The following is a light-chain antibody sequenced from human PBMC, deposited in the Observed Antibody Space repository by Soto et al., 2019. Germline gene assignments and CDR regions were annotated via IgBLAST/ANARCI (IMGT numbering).Light chain of an antibody. CDR2: KAS. V-gene: IGKV1-5*03. CDR3: QQYKSYST. CDR1: QNINGW. J-gene: IGKJ1*01. Sequence: IQMTQSPSTLSASVGDRVTITCRASQNINGWLAWYQQKPGKAPKVLIYKASSLESGVPSRFSGSGSGTEFTLTINNLQPDDLATYICQQYKSYSTFGRGTKVDIK.